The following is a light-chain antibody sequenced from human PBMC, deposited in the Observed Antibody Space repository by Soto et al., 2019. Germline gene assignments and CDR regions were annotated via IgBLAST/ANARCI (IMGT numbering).Light chain of an antibody. CDR2: AAS. CDR3: QQYSNWPPIT. Sequence: QTTQSPSSLSASVGDRVTITCRASQSISSYLNWYQQKPGKAPKLLIYAASSLQSGVPSRFSGSGSGTEFTLTISSLQSEDFAVYYCQQYSNWPPITLGQGTRLEIK. J-gene: IGKJ5*01. CDR1: QSISSY. V-gene: IGKV1-39*01.